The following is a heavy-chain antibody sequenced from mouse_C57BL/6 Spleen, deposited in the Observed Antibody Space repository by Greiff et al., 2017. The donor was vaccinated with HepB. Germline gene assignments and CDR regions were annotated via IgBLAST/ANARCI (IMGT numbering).Heavy chain of an antibody. J-gene: IGHJ1*03. CDR1: GYAFSSSW. CDR3: ARCYYGSIYDWYFDV. D-gene: IGHD1-1*01. CDR2: IYPGDGDT. V-gene: IGHV1-82*01. Sequence: QVQLQQSGPELVKPGASVKISCKASGYAFSSSWMNWVKQRPGKGLEWIGRIYPGDGDTNYNGKFKGKATLTADKSSSTAYMQLSSLTSEDSAVSFCARCYYGSIYDWYFDVWGTGTTVTVSS.